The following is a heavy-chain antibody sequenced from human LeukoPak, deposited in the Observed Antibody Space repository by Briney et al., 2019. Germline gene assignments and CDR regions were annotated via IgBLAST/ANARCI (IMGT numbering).Heavy chain of an antibody. CDR1: GGSINSSSYY. D-gene: IGHD1-26*01. CDR3: ARVNSGSYRYYYYMDV. Sequence: PSETLSLTCTVSGGSINSSSYYWSWIRQPPGKGLEWIGYIYYSGSTNYNPSLKSRVTISVDTSKNQFSLKLSSVTAADTAVYYCARVNSGSYRYYYYMDVWGKGTTVTISS. J-gene: IGHJ6*03. V-gene: IGHV4-61*01. CDR2: IYYSGST.